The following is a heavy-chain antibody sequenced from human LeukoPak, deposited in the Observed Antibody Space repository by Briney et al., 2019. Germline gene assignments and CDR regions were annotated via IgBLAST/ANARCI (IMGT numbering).Heavy chain of an antibody. Sequence: GGSLRLTCAASGFTFSSYAMSWVRQAPGKGLEWVSAISGSGGSTYYADSVKGRFTISRDNSKNTLYLQMNSLRAEDTAVYYCARTAAYHEFAWFDPWGQGTLVIVSS. D-gene: IGHD3-16*01. CDR2: ISGSGGST. CDR3: ARTAAYHEFAWFDP. CDR1: GFTFSSYA. V-gene: IGHV3-23*01. J-gene: IGHJ5*02.